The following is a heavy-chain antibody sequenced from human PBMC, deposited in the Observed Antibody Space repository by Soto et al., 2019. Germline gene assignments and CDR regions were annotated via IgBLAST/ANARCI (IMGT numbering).Heavy chain of an antibody. Sequence: SETLSLTCTVSGGSVSSGGYYWTWIRQLPGKGLEWIGYIYHIGSPSYNPSLKSRLSMSLDTSKNQFSLNLTSVTAADTAIYYCVRDRALDSSGHWFDSWGQGTLVTVSS. CDR3: VRDRALDSSGHWFDS. CDR2: IYHIGSP. V-gene: IGHV4-31*03. D-gene: IGHD6-19*01. J-gene: IGHJ5*01. CDR1: GGSVSSGGYY.